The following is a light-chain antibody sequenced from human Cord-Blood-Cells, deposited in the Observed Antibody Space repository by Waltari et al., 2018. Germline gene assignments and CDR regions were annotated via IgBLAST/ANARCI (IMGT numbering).Light chain of an antibody. V-gene: IGLV1-40*01. CDR1: SSNIGAGYD. CDR2: GNS. Sequence: QSVLTQPPSVSGAPGQRVTISCPGSSSNIGAGYDVHWYQQLPGTAPKLLTYGNSKRPSGVPDRFSGSKSGTSASLAITGLQAEDEADYYCQSYDSSLSGWVFGGGTKLTVL. CDR3: QSYDSSLSGWV. J-gene: IGLJ3*02.